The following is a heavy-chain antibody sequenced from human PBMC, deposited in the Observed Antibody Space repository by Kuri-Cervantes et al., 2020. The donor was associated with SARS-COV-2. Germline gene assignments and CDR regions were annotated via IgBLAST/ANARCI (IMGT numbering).Heavy chain of an antibody. D-gene: IGHD4-11*01. CDR3: TSLSTVAPFDY. Sequence: GGSLRLSCAASGFTFSGSAMHWVRQASGKGLEWVGRIRSKANSYATAYAASVKGRFTISRDDSKNTAYLQMNSLTTEDTAVYYCTSLSTVAPFDYWGQGTTVTVSS. CDR1: GFTFSGSA. V-gene: IGHV3-73*01. J-gene: IGHJ4*02. CDR2: IRSKANSYAT.